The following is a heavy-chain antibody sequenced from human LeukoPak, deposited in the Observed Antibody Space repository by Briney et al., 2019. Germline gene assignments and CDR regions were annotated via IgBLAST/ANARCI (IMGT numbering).Heavy chain of an antibody. D-gene: IGHD6-19*01. CDR3: GRDFRGVWPGIAVVRWGYYFDY. CDR2: ISSSSSNA. CDR1: GFTFSDYS. V-gene: IGHV3-11*06. Sequence: PGGSLRLSCAASGFTFSDYSMSWIRQAPGKGLEWVSYISSSSSNANYADSFKGRFTITADDSKNTVYLQLNSLRAEDTAVYYCGRDFRGVWPGIAVVRWGYYFDYWGQGTLVTVSS. J-gene: IGHJ4*02.